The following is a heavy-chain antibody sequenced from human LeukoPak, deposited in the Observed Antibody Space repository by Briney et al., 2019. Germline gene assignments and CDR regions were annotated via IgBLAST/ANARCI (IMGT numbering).Heavy chain of an antibody. CDR1: GFTFSTYS. Sequence: GGSLRLSCAASGFTFSTYSMNGVRQAPGKGLEWVSYISGSTSTIYYADSVKGRFSISRDNGKNSLYLQMNSLRAEDAAVYYCAGGIGGDSYGRSDYWGQGTLVTVSS. CDR3: AGGIGGDSYGRSDY. J-gene: IGHJ4*02. CDR2: ISGSTSTI. D-gene: IGHD5-18*01. V-gene: IGHV3-48*01.